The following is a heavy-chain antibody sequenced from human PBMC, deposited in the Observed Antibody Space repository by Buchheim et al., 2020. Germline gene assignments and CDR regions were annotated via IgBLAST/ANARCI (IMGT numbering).Heavy chain of an antibody. D-gene: IGHD6-19*01. J-gene: IGHJ4*02. CDR2: IYHSAST. CDR3: ARGSLAVAGTLDY. Sequence: QVRLQESGPGLVKPSQTLSLTCAVSGGSISSGAYYWSWIRQDPGRGLEWIGYIYHSASTYYNPSLESRSTISLDTSKNQLSLKLRSVTSADTAVYYCARGSLAVAGTLDYWGQGTL. CDR1: GGSISSGAYY. V-gene: IGHV4-31*11.